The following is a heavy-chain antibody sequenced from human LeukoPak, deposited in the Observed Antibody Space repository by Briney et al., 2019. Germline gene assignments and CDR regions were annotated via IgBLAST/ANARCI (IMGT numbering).Heavy chain of an antibody. Sequence: GGSLRLSCAASGFTLSSNWMNWVRQAPGKGLEWVAIIKQDGSEKYYVDSVKGRFTISRDNAKNSLYLQMNSLRAEDTAVYYCARGNGFIIVYWGQGTLVTVSS. D-gene: IGHD2-8*01. V-gene: IGHV3-7*01. CDR1: GFTLSSNW. J-gene: IGHJ4*02. CDR3: ARGNGFIIVY. CDR2: IKQDGSEK.